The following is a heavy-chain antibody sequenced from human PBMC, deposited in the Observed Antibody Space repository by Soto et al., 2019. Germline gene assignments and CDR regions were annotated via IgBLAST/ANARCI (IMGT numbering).Heavy chain of an antibody. CDR2: IIPIFRNT. CDR3: ASIPSGSYYYYGMDV. V-gene: IGHV1-8*01. J-gene: IGHJ6*02. Sequence: ASVKVSCKASGGTFSSYAISWVRQAPGQGLEWMGGIIPIFRNTGYAQKFQGRVTMTRNTSISTAYMELSSLRSEDTAVYYCASIPSGSYYYYGMDVWGQGTTVTVSS. D-gene: IGHD1-26*01. CDR1: GGTFSSYA.